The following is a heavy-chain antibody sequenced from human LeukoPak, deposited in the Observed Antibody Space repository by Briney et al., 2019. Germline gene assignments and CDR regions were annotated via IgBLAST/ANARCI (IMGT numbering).Heavy chain of an antibody. J-gene: IGHJ6*04. V-gene: IGHV3-48*04. CDR1: GSTFSSYG. CDR2: ISSSGSTI. Sequence: GRSLRPSCAAAGSTFSSYGMRWVRHAARNGLEWVSYISSSGSTIYYADFVKGRFSFSRDNAKNSLYMQIHRLRAEDTAVYYCARYGPSAIGDAVDVWGKGTTVIISS. D-gene: IGHD6-25*01. CDR3: ARYGPSAIGDAVDV.